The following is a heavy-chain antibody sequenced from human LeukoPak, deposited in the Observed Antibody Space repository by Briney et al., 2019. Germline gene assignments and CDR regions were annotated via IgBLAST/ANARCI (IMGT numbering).Heavy chain of an antibody. CDR3: VRDHYWAFDY. J-gene: IGHJ4*02. CDR2: IYYSGST. V-gene: IGHV4-59*01. Sequence: SETLSLTCTVSGGSISSYYWSWIRQPPGKGLEWIGYIYYSGSTNYNPSLKSRVTISVDTSKNQFSLKLSSVTAADTAVYYCVRDHYWAFDYWGQGTLVTVSS. D-gene: IGHD2-15*01. CDR1: GGSISSYY.